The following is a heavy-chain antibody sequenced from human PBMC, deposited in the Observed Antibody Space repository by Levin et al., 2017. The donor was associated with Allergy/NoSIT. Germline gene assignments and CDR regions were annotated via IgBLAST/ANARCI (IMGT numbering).Heavy chain of an antibody. CDR3: ARVLAGRGYYFEH. D-gene: IGHD6-6*01. CDR2: IYYTGST. V-gene: IGHV4-59*01. Sequence: SETLSLTCNVSGGSISYYYWSWIRQTPGKGLEWIGQIYYTGSTSYNPSLKSRVTILVDTSKNQFSLNLTSVTAADTAGYYCARVLAGRGYYFEHWGQGTLVTVSS. J-gene: IGHJ4*02. CDR1: GGSISYYY.